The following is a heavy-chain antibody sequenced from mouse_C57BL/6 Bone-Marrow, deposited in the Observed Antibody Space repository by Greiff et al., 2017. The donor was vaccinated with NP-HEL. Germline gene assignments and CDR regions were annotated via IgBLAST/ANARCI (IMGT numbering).Heavy chain of an antibody. CDR2: IYPSDSET. Sequence: QVQLKQPGAELVRPGSSVKLSCKASGYTFTSYWMDWVKQRPGHGLEWIGNIYPSDSETHYNQKFKDKATLTVDKSSSTAYMQLSSLTSEDSAVYYCARFDWDTVDYWGQGTTLTVSS. J-gene: IGHJ2*01. V-gene: IGHV1-61*01. D-gene: IGHD4-1*01. CDR1: GYTFTSYW. CDR3: ARFDWDTVDY.